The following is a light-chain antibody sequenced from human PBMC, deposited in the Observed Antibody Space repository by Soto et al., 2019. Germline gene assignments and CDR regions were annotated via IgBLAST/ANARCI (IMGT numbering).Light chain of an antibody. CDR2: GAS. CDR3: QHYSNWQTWT. CDR1: QTVSSN. J-gene: IGKJ1*01. Sequence: EIVMTQSPATLSVSPGERATLSCRASQTVSSNLAWYQQRPGQDPRLLIYGASTRATDIPARFSGSGSETEFTLTISSLQSEDFAVYYCQHYSNWQTWTFGQGTKVDIK. V-gene: IGKV3-15*01.